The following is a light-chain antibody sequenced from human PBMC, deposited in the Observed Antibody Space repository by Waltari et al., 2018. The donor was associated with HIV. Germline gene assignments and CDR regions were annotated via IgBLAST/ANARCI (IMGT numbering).Light chain of an antibody. Sequence: DIVMTQSPLSLPVTLGEPASISCRSSQSLLHSNGYNYLDWYLQKPGQSPQLLIYLGSNRAAGVPDRFSGSGSGTDFTLKISRVEAEDVGVYYCMQALQTRLTFGGGTKVEIK. CDR2: LGS. CDR1: QSLLHSNGYNY. CDR3: MQALQTRLT. V-gene: IGKV2-28*01. J-gene: IGKJ4*01.